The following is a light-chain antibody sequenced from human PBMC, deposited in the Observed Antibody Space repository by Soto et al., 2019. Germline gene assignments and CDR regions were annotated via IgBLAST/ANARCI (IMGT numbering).Light chain of an antibody. CDR3: QQYYHGPRT. CDR1: QSVSRN. J-gene: IGKJ1*01. V-gene: IGKV3-15*01. CDR2: GAS. Sequence: TQSPATLSVSPGERATLYCRASQSVSRNLAWFQHKPGQVPRLLIYGASTRATGIPANFSGSGSGTDFTLTISSLQSEDFAVYYCQQYYHGPRTFGQGTKVDI.